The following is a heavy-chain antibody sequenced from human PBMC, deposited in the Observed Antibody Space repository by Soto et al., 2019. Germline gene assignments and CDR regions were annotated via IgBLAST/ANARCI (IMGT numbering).Heavy chain of an antibody. J-gene: IGHJ5*02. CDR3: AKDGTTYYDFWSGYSYGWFDP. CDR1: GFTFSSYA. CDR2: ISGSGGST. Sequence: PGGSLRLSCAASGFTFSSYAMSWVRQAPGKGLEWVSAISGSGGSTYYADSVKGRFTTSRDNSKNTLYLQMNSLRAEDTAVYYCAKDGTTYYDFWSGYSYGWFDPWGQGTLVTVSS. D-gene: IGHD3-3*01. V-gene: IGHV3-23*01.